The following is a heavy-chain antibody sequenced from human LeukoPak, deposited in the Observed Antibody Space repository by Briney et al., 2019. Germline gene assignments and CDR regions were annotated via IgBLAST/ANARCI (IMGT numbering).Heavy chain of an antibody. CDR3: AKVGTSWDFDY. CDR1: GFIFSHFA. D-gene: IGHD6-13*01. J-gene: IGHJ4*02. V-gene: IGHV3-30*18. Sequence: GRSLRLSCAPSGFIFSHFAMHWVRQAPGKGLEWVALISYDGTNKYYADSVKGRFTISRDNSNNTLYLQMNSLRAEDTAVYYCAKVGTSWDFDYWGQGTLVAVSS. CDR2: ISYDGTNK.